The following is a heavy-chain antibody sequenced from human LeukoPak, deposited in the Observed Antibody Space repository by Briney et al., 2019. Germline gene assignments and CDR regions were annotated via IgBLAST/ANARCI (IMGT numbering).Heavy chain of an antibody. D-gene: IGHD4-17*01. CDR3: AKRHDYGEVQDY. Sequence: QPGGSLRLSCAASGFTFSSYGMSWVRQAPGKGLEWVAVISYDGGNKYYADSVKGRFTISRDNSKNTLYLQMNSLRAEDTAVYYCAKRHDYGEVQDYWGQGTLVTVSS. CDR1: GFTFSSYG. J-gene: IGHJ4*02. V-gene: IGHV3-30*18. CDR2: ISYDGGNK.